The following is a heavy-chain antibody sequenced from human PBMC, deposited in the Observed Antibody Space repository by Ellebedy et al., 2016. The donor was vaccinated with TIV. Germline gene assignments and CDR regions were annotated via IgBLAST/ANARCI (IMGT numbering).Heavy chain of an antibody. D-gene: IGHD3-3*01. CDR3: ARDSSYYDFWSGYFLSV. Sequence: SETLSLTXAVSGASMSNYDYFWGWVRQPPGKGLQWIGSIFKSGSIYYNPSLQSRLTISMDTSKNQFSLKVTSVTAADTAVYYCARDSSYYDFWSGYFLSVWGKGTTVTVSS. CDR1: GASMSNYDYF. CDR2: IFKSGSI. V-gene: IGHV4-39*07. J-gene: IGHJ6*04.